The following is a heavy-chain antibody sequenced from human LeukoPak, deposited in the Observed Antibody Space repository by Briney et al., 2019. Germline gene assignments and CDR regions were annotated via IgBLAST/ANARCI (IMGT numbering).Heavy chain of an antibody. CDR2: MNPNSGNT. V-gene: IGHV1-8*01. J-gene: IGHJ4*02. Sequence: GASVKVSCKASGYTFPSYDINWVRQATGQGLEWMGWMNPNSGNTGYAQKFQGRVTMTRNTSISTAYMELSSLRSEDTAVYYCARVPIAVAFMGRYYFDYWGQGTLVTVSS. CDR1: GYTFPSYD. D-gene: IGHD6-19*01. CDR3: ARVPIAVAFMGRYYFDY.